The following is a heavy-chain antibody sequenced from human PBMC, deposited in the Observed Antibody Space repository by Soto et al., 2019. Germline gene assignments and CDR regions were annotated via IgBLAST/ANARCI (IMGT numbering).Heavy chain of an antibody. CDR3: ASSSLYGMDV. V-gene: IGHV4-38-2*01. Sequence: SETLSLTCAVSGYSISSGYYWGWIRQSRGKGLEWIGSIYHSGSTYYNPSLKSRVTISVDTSKNQFSLKVGSVTAADTAVYYCASSSLYGMDVWGQGTTVTVSS. CDR2: IYHSGST. CDR1: GYSISSGYY. J-gene: IGHJ6*02.